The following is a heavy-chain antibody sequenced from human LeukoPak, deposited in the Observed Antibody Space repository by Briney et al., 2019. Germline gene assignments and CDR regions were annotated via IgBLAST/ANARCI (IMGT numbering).Heavy chain of an antibody. V-gene: IGHV4-59*12. Sequence: SETLSLTCTVSGGSISSYYWSWIRQPPGKGLEWIGYIYYSGSTDYNPSLKSRVTISVDKSKNQFSLKLSSVTAADTAVYYCAKGWTTLVGFDYWGQGTLVTVSS. CDR1: GGSISSYY. CDR3: AKGWTTLVGFDY. J-gene: IGHJ4*02. CDR2: IYYSGST. D-gene: IGHD4-23*01.